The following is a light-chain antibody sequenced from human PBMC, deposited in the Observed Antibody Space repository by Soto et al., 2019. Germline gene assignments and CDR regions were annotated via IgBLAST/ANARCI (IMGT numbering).Light chain of an antibody. Sequence: SVLTQPASVSGSPGQSITISCTGTSSDVGGYNYVSWYQQHPGKAPKLMIYEVSNRPSGVSNRFSGSKSGNTASLTISGLQAEDEADYYCSSYTSSSTLGVFGNGTKVTVL. CDR2: EVS. V-gene: IGLV2-14*01. CDR3: SSYTSSSTLGV. J-gene: IGLJ1*01. CDR1: SSDVGGYNY.